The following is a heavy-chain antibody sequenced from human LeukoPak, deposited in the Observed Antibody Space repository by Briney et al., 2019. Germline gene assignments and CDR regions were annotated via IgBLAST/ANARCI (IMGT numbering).Heavy chain of an antibody. V-gene: IGHV1-46*01. J-gene: IGHJ4*02. Sequence: ASVKVSCKASGGTFSSYAISWVRQAPGQGLEWMGIINPSGGSTSYAQKFQGRVTMTRDTSTSTVYMELSSLRSEDTAVYYCARDRGDYYDSSGYYDYWGQGTLVTVSS. CDR3: ARDRGDYYDSSGYYDY. CDR1: GGTFSSYA. CDR2: INPSGGST. D-gene: IGHD3-22*01.